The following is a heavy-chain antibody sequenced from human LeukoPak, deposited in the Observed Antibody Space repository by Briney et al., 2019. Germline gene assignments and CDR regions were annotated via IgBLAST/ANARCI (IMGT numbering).Heavy chain of an antibody. CDR1: GFTFSDYY. J-gene: IGHJ4*02. CDR2: ISSSGTI. D-gene: IGHD6-19*01. CDR3: AMGTGYSSGWYRGGLDY. Sequence: GGSLRLSCAASGFTFSDYYMSWIRQAPGKGLEWVSYISSSGTIYYADSVKGRFTISRDNAKNSLYLQMNSLRAEDTAVYYCAMGTGYSSGWYRGGLDYWGQGTLVTVSS. V-gene: IGHV3-11*01.